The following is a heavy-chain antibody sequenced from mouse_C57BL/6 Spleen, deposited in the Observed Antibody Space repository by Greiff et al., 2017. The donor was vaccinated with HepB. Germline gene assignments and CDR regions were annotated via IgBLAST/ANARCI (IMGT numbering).Heavy chain of an antibody. CDR3: VRQYGYYLGEFDY. CDR1: GFSFNTYA. V-gene: IGHV10-1*01. Sequence: EVQRVESGGGLVQPKGSLKLSCAASGFSFNTYAMNWVRQAPGKGLEWVARIRSKSNNYATYYADSVKDRFTISRDDSESMLYLQMNNLKTEDTAMYYCVRQYGYYLGEFDYWGQGTTLTVSS. D-gene: IGHD2-3*01. CDR2: IRSKSNNYAT. J-gene: IGHJ2*01.